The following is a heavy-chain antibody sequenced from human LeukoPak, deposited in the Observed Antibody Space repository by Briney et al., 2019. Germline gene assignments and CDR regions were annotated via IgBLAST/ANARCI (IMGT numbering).Heavy chain of an antibody. CDR2: ISYDGSNK. J-gene: IGHJ4*02. CDR3: ARSAGNSGAAGFDY. Sequence: GGSLRLSCAASGFTFSSYAMHWVRQAPGKGLEWVAVISYDGSNKYYADSVKGRFTISRDNSKNTLYLQMNSLRAEDTAVYYCARSAGNSGAAGFDYWGQGTLVTVSS. D-gene: IGHD4-23*01. V-gene: IGHV3-30-3*01. CDR1: GFTFSSYA.